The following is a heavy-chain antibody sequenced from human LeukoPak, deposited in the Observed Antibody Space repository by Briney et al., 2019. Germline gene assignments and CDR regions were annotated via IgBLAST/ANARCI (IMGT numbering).Heavy chain of an antibody. CDR1: GFTFSSYW. D-gene: IGHD1-1*01. CDR2: IKQDGSEK. Sequence: GGSLRLSCAASGFTFSSYWMSWVRQAPGKGLEWVANIKQDGSEKYYVDSVKGRFTISRDNAKNSLYLQLNILGAEDTAVYYCARDLGNWKKREWYFDLWGRGTLVTVSS. J-gene: IGHJ2*01. V-gene: IGHV3-7*01. CDR3: ARDLGNWKKREWYFDL.